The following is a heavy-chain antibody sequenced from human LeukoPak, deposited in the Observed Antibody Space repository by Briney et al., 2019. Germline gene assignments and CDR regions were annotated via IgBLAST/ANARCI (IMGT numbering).Heavy chain of an antibody. V-gene: IGHV4-59*12. CDR1: GGSISSYY. D-gene: IGHD6-13*01. Sequence: TSETLSLTCTVSGGSISSYYWSWIRQPPGKGLEWIGYIYYSGSTYYNPSLKSRVTISVDTSKNQFSLKLSSVTAADTAVYYCARDGDGGSSDAFDIWGQGTMVTVSS. CDR2: IYYSGST. CDR3: ARDGDGGSSDAFDI. J-gene: IGHJ3*02.